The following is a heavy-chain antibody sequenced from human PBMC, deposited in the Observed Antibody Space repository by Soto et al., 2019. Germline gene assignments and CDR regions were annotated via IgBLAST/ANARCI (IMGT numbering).Heavy chain of an antibody. CDR3: ERGDITTQVVQYYGMDX. CDR2: MKTDASSA. Sequence: PGGSLRLSFAASGFTFSVYWMHWVRQAPGKGLVWVSRMKTDASSANYADSVKVRFTISRDNPKNTLYLQMDSLRPEDTAVYFCERGDITTQVVQYYGMDXWGQGTTVTVSX. D-gene: IGHD1-1*01. V-gene: IGHV3-74*01. CDR1: GFTFSVYW. J-gene: IGHJ6*02.